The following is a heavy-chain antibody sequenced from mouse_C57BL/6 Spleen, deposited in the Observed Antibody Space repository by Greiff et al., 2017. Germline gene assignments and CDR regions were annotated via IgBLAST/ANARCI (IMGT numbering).Heavy chain of an antibody. CDR2: IHPNSGST. CDR3: AYLGRGRDAMDY. CDR1: GYTFTSYW. D-gene: IGHD4-1*01. Sequence: QVQLQQPGAELVKPGASVKLSCKASGYTFTSYWMHWVKQRPGQGLEWIGMIHPNSGSTNYNEKFKSKATLTVDKSSSTAYMQLSSLTSEDSAVYYCAYLGRGRDAMDYWGQGTSVTVSS. V-gene: IGHV1-64*01. J-gene: IGHJ4*01.